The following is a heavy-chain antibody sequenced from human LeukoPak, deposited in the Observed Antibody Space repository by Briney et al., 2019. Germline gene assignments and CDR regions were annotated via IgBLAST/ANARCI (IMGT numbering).Heavy chain of an antibody. Sequence: GGPLRLSCTASGFTFSSYAMSWVRQAPGKGLEWVSAISGSGGSTYYADSVKGRFTISRDNSKNTLYLQMNSLRAEDTAVYYCAKTGYSSSWYYYGMDVWGQGTTVTASS. J-gene: IGHJ6*02. D-gene: IGHD6-13*01. V-gene: IGHV3-23*01. CDR1: GFTFSSYA. CDR2: ISGSGGST. CDR3: AKTGYSSSWYYYGMDV.